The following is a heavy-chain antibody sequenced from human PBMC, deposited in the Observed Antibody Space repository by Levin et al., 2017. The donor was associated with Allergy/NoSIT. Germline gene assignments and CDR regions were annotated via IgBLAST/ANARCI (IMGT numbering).Heavy chain of an antibody. V-gene: IGHV1-8*01. CDR1: EYTFTSYD. D-gene: IGHD6-13*01. J-gene: IGHJ4*02. CDR3: ARAGYSSSWWGY. CDR2: MNPNSGNT. Sequence: ASVKVSCKASEYTFTSYDINWVRQATGQGLEWMGWMNPNSGNTGYAQKFQGRVTMTRNTSISTAYMELSSLRSEDTAVYYCARAGYSSSWWGYWGQGTLVTVSS.